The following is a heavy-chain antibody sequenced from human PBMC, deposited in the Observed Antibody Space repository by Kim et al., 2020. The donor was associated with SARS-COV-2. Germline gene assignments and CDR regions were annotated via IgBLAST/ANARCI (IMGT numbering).Heavy chain of an antibody. J-gene: IGHJ4*02. D-gene: IGHD3-10*01. CDR3: ASLWFGPDIEGWFDY. Sequence: PSLKSRVTISVDTSKNQFSLKLSSVTAADTAVYYCASLWFGPDIEGWFDYWGQGTLVTVSS. V-gene: IGHV4-31*02.